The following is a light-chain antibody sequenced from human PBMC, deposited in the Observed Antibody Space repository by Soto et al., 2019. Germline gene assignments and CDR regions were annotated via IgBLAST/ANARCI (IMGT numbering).Light chain of an antibody. CDR1: QSISSY. CDR2: DAS. J-gene: IGKJ1*01. Sequence: DIQMTQSPSSLSASVGDRVTITCRASQSISSYLNWYQQKPGKAPTLLIYDASSLQSGVPSRFSGSGSGTDFTLTISSLRPEDFATYYCQHSYSTLWTFRQGTKVEIK. V-gene: IGKV1-39*01. CDR3: QHSYSTLWT.